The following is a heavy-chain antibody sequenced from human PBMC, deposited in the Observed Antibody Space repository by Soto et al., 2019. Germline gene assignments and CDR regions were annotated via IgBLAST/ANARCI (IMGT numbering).Heavy chain of an antibody. Sequence: ASVKVSCKASGYIFSRYYMHWVRQAPGQGLEWMGIISPVGGSPVYAQNFQGRVTMTRDTSTTTFYMELSSLRSEDTAMYYCASQRGLGGSLLYRYFGSWGQGTLVTSP. J-gene: IGHJ4*02. V-gene: IGHV1-46*01. D-gene: IGHD3-10*01. CDR1: GYIFSRYY. CDR3: ASQRGLGGSLLYRYFGS. CDR2: ISPVGGSP.